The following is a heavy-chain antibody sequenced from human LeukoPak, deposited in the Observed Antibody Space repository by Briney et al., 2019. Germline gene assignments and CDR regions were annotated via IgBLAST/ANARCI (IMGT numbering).Heavy chain of an antibody. J-gene: IGHJ5*02. D-gene: IGHD2-15*01. CDR1: GFTVSSNY. Sequence: GGSLRLSCAASGFTVSSNYMSWVRQAPGKGLEWVSVIYSGGSTYYADSVKGRFTISRDNSKNTLYLQMNSLRAEDTAVYYCARVGGVAPTRRWFAPWGQEPLVPVSS. V-gene: IGHV3-66*01. CDR2: IYSGGST. CDR3: ARVGGVAPTRRWFAP.